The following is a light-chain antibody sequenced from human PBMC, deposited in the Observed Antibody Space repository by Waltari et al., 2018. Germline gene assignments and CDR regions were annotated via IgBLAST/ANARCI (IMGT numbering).Light chain of an antibody. J-gene: IGLJ2*01. CDR2: DVT. V-gene: IGLV2-14*03. Sequence: QSALTQSASVSGSPGQSITISCTGTSSDVGGYNHVSWYQQHPGKAPKLMIYDVTKRPSGVSNRFSGSKSGNTASLTISGLQAEDEADYYCSSYTSSSALVFGGGTKLTVL. CDR3: SSYTSSSALV. CDR1: SSDVGGYNH.